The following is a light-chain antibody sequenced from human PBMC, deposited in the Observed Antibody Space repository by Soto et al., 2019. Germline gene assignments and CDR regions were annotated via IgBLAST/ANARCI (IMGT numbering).Light chain of an antibody. V-gene: IGKV3-15*01. J-gene: IGKJ2*01. CDR1: QHVSSH. Sequence: ERVMTQSPATLSVSPGEGATLSCRANQHVSSHIAWYQHKPGQAPRLLIHAASTRAPGVPDRFSGSGSGTEFTLTISSLQSEDFAVYYCQQYQTWPFPFGQGTKLEIK. CDR3: QQYQTWPFP. CDR2: AAS.